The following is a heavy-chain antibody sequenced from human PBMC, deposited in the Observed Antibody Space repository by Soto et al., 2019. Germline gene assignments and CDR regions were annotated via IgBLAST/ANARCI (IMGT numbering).Heavy chain of an antibody. CDR1: GYTFRNYG. CDR2: VSAYNRNT. D-gene: IGHD1-26*01. J-gene: IGHJ4*02. V-gene: IGHV1-18*01. CDR3: ASERQWESLPY. Sequence: QVQLVQSGAEVKKPGASVKVSCEAYGYTFRNYGITWGRQAPGQGLEWMGWVSAYNRNTNYAQKFQERVTMTTDTSTRTAYMELRSLRTDDTAIYFCASERQWESLPYWGQGTLVTVS.